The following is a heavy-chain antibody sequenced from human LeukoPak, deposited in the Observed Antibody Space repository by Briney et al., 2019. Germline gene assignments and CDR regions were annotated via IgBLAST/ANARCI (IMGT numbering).Heavy chain of an antibody. V-gene: IGHV3-30*18. CDR2: ISYDGSNK. CDR1: GFTFSSYG. CDR3: AKDPPPRRIAYYYGSENPGGPNPYYYYYYMDV. D-gene: IGHD3-10*01. J-gene: IGHJ6*03. Sequence: QAGGSLRLSCAASGFTFSSYGMHWVRQAPGKGLEWVAVISYDGSNKYYADSVKGRFTISRDNSKNTLYLQMNSLRAEDTAVYYCAKDPPPRRIAYYYGSENPGGPNPYYYYYYMDVWGKGTTVTISS.